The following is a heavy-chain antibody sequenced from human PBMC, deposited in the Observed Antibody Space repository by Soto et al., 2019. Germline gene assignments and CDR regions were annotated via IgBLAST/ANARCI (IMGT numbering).Heavy chain of an antibody. V-gene: IGHV3-74*01. Sequence: EVQLVESGGGLVQPGGSLRLSCAGSGFTLSSYWMHWVRQAPGKGLVWVSCIYTDGSSTRYADSVKGRFTISRDNAKNTLYRQMDSLRAEGAAVHDCARCGYDYWFDSWGQGTLVTVSS. CDR1: GFTLSSYW. CDR2: IYTDGSST. D-gene: IGHD5-12*01. J-gene: IGHJ5*01. CDR3: ARCGYDYWFDS.